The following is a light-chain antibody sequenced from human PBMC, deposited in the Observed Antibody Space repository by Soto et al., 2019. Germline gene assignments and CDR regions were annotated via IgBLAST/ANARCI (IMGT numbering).Light chain of an antibody. CDR3: QYLNSCPLT. V-gene: IGKV1-9*01. Sequence: IQLTQSPSSLSASVGDRVTITCRASQGIRNYLAWYQQKPGKAPNLLIYLASTRHGGVPSRFSGSGSGTDFSLTISSLQPEDVATYYCQYLNSCPLTFGGGTKVELK. CDR1: QGIRNY. J-gene: IGKJ4*01. CDR2: LAS.